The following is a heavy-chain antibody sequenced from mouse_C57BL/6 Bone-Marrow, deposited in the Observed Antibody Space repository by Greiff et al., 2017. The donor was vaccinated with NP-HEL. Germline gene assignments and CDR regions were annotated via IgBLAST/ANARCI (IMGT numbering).Heavy chain of an antibody. CDR3: ARHPTD. CDR1: GFTFSDYY. CDR2: ISNGGGST. V-gene: IGHV5-12*01. J-gene: IGHJ4*01. Sequence: EVKLVESGGGLVQPGGSLKLSCAASGFTFSDYYMYWVRQTPETRLEWVAYISNGGGSTYYPDTVKGRFTISRDHAKNTLYLQMSRLKAEDTAMYYCARHPTDWGQGTSVSVSS.